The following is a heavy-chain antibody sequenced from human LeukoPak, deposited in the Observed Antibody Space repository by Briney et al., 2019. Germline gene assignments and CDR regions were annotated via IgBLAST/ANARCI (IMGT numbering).Heavy chain of an antibody. CDR2: IYYSGST. J-gene: IGHJ6*02. CDR1: GGSISSYY. Sequence: NPSETLSLTCTVSGGSISSYYWSWIRQPPGKGLEWIGYIYYSGSTNYNPSLKSRVTISVDTSKNQFSLKLSSVTAADTAVYYCARDRVTSTPYYGMDVWGQGTTVTVSS. CDR3: ARDRVTSTPYYGMDV. V-gene: IGHV4-59*01. D-gene: IGHD4-23*01.